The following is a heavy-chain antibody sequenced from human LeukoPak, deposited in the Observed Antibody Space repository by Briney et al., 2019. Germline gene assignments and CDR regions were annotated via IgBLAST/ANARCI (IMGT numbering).Heavy chain of an antibody. CDR1: GFTFSSYW. Sequence: QPGGSLRLSCAASGFTFSSYWMSWVRQAPGKGLEWVANIKQDGSEKYYVDSVKGRFTISRDNAKNSLYLQMNSLRAEDTAVYYCASGEQWLEEGGGYFDYWGQGTLVTVSS. J-gene: IGHJ4*02. CDR3: ASGEQWLEEGGGYFDY. CDR2: IKQDGSEK. D-gene: IGHD6-19*01. V-gene: IGHV3-7*01.